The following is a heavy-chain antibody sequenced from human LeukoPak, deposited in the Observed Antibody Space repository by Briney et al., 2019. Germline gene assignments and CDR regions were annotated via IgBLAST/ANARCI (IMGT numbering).Heavy chain of an antibody. V-gene: IGHV1-2*02. D-gene: IGHD6-6*01. J-gene: IGHJ4*02. CDR1: GYTFTGYF. CDR3: ARVDSSASSPFDY. Sequence: ASVKASCKASGYTFTGYFIHWVRQAPGQGPEWMGWINPKSGDTKYAQKFQGRVTMTRDTSIGTAYMELSRLGSDDTAVYYCARVDSSASSPFDYWGQGTLVTVSS. CDR2: INPKSGDT.